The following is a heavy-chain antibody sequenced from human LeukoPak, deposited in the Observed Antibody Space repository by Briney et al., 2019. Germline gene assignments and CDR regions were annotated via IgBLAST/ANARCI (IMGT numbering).Heavy chain of an antibody. V-gene: IGHV4-34*01. CDR1: GGSFSGYY. J-gene: IGHJ5*02. D-gene: IGHD3-9*01. CDR3: AGGIRDFDWSTIGSENNWFDP. CDR2: INHSGST. Sequence: SEPLSLTGAVYGGSFSGYYWSWIRQPPGKGREWMGVINHSGSTNYNPSLKSRVTISVDTSKNQFSLKLSSVTAADTAVYHGAGGIRDFDWSTIGSENNWFDPWGQGTLVTVSS.